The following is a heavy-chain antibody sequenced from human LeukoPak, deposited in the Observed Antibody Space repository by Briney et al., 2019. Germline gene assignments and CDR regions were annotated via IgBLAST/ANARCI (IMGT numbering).Heavy chain of an antibody. CDR1: GYTFTSYY. J-gene: IGHJ4*02. CDR3: ARERGYSYGCLDY. CDR2: INPSGGST. V-gene: IGHV1-46*01. D-gene: IGHD5-18*01. Sequence: ASVMVSCYASGYTFTSYYMIWLGQAPGQGLEGMGIINPSGGSTSYAQKFQGRVTMTRNTSTSTVYIELNSLRSEDTAGYYCARERGYSYGCLDYWGQGTLVTVSS.